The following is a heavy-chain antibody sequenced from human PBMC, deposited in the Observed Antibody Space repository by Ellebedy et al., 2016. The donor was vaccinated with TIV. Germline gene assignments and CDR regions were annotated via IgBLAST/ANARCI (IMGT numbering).Heavy chain of an antibody. CDR1: GYTFTSYY. D-gene: IGHD3-22*01. CDR3: ARGYYDSSGYYPLFGY. J-gene: IGHJ4*02. V-gene: IGHV1-46*01. CDR2: INPSGGST. Sequence: ASVKVSCXASGYTFTSYYMHWVRQAPGQGLEWMGIINPSGGSTSYAQKFQGRVTMTRDTSTSTVYMELSSLRSEDTAVYYCARGYYDSSGYYPLFGYWGQGTLVTVSS.